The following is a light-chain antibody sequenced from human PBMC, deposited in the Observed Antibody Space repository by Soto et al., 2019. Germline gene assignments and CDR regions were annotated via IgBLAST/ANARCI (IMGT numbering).Light chain of an antibody. V-gene: IGLV2-14*03. Sequence: QSALTQPASVSGSPGQSITISCTGTSSDVGGYNYVSWYQHHPGKAPKLMIYYGSKRNSGVYDRFSGSKSGNTASLTISGLKAEDEADYYCSSYTSSSTYVVFGGGTKLTVL. J-gene: IGLJ2*01. CDR3: SSYTSSSTYVV. CDR2: YGS. CDR1: SSDVGGYNY.